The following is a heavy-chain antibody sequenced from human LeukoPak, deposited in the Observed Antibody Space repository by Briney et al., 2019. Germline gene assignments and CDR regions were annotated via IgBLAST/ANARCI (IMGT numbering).Heavy chain of an antibody. J-gene: IGHJ4*02. V-gene: IGHV3-23*01. CDR2: VTGSGSVTSST. CDR3: AKEGTYNNFWCGYFH. D-gene: IGHD3-3*01. Sequence: PGGSLRLSCAASGFTFSSFAMSWVRQAPGKGLEWVSSVTGSGSVTSSTYYADSVKGRFTISRDNSKNTLYLQMNSLRAEDTALYYCAKEGTYNNFWCGYFHWGQGALVTVSS. CDR1: GFTFSSFA.